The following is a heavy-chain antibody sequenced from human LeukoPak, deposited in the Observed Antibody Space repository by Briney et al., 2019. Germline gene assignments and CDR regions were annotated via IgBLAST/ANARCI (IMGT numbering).Heavy chain of an antibody. J-gene: IGHJ4*02. Sequence: ASVKVSCKTSGYTFTTYGLSWVRQAPGQGLEWMGWISAYNGNTEYAQKVQGRVTMTRDTSTNTAYMELRSLRFDDTAVYYCVREGGDSSGYYFLYWGQGTPVTVSS. D-gene: IGHD3-22*01. CDR3: VREGGDSSGYYFLY. CDR2: ISAYNGNT. V-gene: IGHV1-18*01. CDR1: GYTFTTYG.